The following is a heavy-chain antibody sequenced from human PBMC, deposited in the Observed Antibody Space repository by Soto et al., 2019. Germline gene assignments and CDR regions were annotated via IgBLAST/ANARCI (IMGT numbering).Heavy chain of an antibody. D-gene: IGHD5-12*01. Sequence: QVQLQQWGAGLLKPSETLSLTCVVYGGSLSGYYWSWIRQPPGKGLEWIGEIKDGGLTNYSPSLKSRATISVDWPKNQFSLKLHSVTAADTAVYYCARGQEGVVATHWDQGALVTVSS. J-gene: IGHJ4*02. CDR3: ARGQEGVVATH. V-gene: IGHV4-34*01. CDR2: IKDGGLT. CDR1: GGSLSGYY.